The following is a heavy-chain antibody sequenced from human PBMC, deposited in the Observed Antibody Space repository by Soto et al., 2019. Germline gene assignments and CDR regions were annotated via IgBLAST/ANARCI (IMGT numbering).Heavy chain of an antibody. CDR2: ITSDGSPI. Sequence: GGSLRLSFAASGFTFSDDYMSWIRQAPGKGLEWVSYITSDGSPIYYADSVRGRFTISRDSAKNSVSLQMNSLRAEDTAMYYCAGGEMSTISFDYWGQGTLVTVSS. J-gene: IGHJ4*02. D-gene: IGHD1-1*01. V-gene: IGHV3-11*01. CDR1: GFTFSDDY. CDR3: AGGEMSTISFDY.